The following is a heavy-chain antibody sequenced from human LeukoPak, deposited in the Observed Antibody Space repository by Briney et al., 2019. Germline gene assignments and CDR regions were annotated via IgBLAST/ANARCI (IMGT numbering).Heavy chain of an antibody. CDR2: ISDDATST. V-gene: IGHV3-74*01. CDR1: GFTFSSYW. J-gene: IGHJ4*02. Sequence: GGSLRLSCAASGFTFSSYWMHWVRQVPGKGLLWVARISDDATSTKYVDSVKGRFTIARDNAKSTLYLQMNSLRVADTGVHYCTTGHPGNFDYWGQGTLVTVSS. CDR3: TTGHPGNFDY.